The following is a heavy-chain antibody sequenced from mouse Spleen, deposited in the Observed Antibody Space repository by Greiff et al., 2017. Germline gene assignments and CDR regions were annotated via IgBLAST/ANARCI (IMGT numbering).Heavy chain of an antibody. V-gene: IGHV2-6-5*01. CDR3: AKQGRGDYDPYAMDY. D-gene: IGHD2-4*01. CDR1: GFSLTDYG. Sequence: VQLVESGPGLVAPSQSLSITCTVSGFSLTDYGVSWIRQPPGKGLEWLGVIWGGGSTYYNSALKSRLSISKDNSKSQVFLKMNSLQTDDTAMYYCAKQGRGDYDPYAMDYWGQGTSVTVSS. CDR2: IWGGGST. J-gene: IGHJ4*01.